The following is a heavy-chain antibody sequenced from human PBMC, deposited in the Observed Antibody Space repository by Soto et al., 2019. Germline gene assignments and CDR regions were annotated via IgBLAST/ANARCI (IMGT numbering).Heavy chain of an antibody. D-gene: IGHD3-3*01. CDR1: ANTFINNY. CDR3: ARVYGLLQYDDFWSGYYDY. J-gene: IGHJ4*02. V-gene: IGHV1-46*01. Sequence: QVQLLQSGAEVKKPGASVRISCKSSANTFINNYINWVRQAPGQGLEWLGVFNPRGGTTRYAQKFQGRVTMTPDTSTRTVFMELSKLKSEDTAVYYCARVYGLLQYDDFWSGYYDYWGQGTLVIVSS. CDR2: FNPRGGTT.